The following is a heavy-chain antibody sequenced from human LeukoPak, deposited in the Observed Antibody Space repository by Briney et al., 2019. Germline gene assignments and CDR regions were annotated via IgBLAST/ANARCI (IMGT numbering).Heavy chain of an antibody. CDR2: IYYSGST. V-gene: IGHV4-59*01. CDR3: ARDGSGYSYGLADY. D-gene: IGHD5-18*01. Sequence: SETLSLTCTVSGGSISSYYWSWIRQPPGKGLEWIGYIYYSGSTNYNPSLKSRVTISVDTSKNQFSLKLSSVTAADTAVYYCARDGSGYSYGLADYWGQGTLVTVSS. CDR1: GGSISSYY. J-gene: IGHJ4*02.